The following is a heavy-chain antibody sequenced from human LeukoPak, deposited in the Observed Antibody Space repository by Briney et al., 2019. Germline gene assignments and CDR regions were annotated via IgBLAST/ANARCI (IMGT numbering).Heavy chain of an antibody. CDR1: GFTFSTFG. CDR3: ARRAGAYSHPYDY. D-gene: IGHD4/OR15-4a*01. V-gene: IGHV3-23*01. Sequence: QPGGSLRLSCAASGFTFSTFGMSWVRQAPGKGLEWVSAISGNGIKTYYADSVKGRFAISRDNSKNTLYLQMNSLRAEDTAVYYCARRAGAYSHPYDYWGQGTLVTVSS. CDR2: ISGNGIKT. J-gene: IGHJ4*02.